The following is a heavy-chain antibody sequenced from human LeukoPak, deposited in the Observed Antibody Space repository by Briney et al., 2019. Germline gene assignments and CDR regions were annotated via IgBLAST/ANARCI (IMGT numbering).Heavy chain of an antibody. Sequence: GGSLRLSCAASGFTFSSYSMNWVRQAPGKGLEWVSSISSSSSYIYYADSVKGRFTISRDNSKNTLYLQMNSLRAEDTAVYYCASPGVAVAGVWGQGTLVTVSP. CDR1: GFTFSSYS. CDR3: ASPGVAVAGV. V-gene: IGHV3-21*01. J-gene: IGHJ4*02. D-gene: IGHD6-19*01. CDR2: ISSSSSYI.